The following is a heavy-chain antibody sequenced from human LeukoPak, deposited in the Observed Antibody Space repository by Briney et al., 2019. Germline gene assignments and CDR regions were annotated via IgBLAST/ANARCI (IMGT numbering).Heavy chain of an antibody. V-gene: IGHV1-46*01. CDR2: ISPSGGSS. J-gene: IGHJ5*02. CDR3: ARGRDIVEWFDP. D-gene: IGHD2-15*01. Sequence: ASVKVSCKASGYTFTAYYIHWVRQAPGQGLEWMGIISPSGGSSTYTQKFQGRVTMTRDTSTSTVYMELSSLISEDTAVYYCARGRDIVEWFDPWGQGTLVTVSS. CDR1: GYTFTAYY.